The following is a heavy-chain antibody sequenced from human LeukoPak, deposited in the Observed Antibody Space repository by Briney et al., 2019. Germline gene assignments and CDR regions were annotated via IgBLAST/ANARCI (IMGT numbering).Heavy chain of an antibody. CDR3: ATGYCSSTSCYRGVYFDY. V-gene: IGHV4-59*08. CDR2: TYYSGST. Sequence: SETLSLTCTVSGGSISSYYWSWIRQPPGKGLEWIGYTYYSGSTNYNPSLKSRVTISVDTSKNQFSLKLSSVTAADTAVYYCATGYCSSTSCYRGVYFDYWGQGTLVTVSS. D-gene: IGHD2-2*01. J-gene: IGHJ4*02. CDR1: GGSISSYY.